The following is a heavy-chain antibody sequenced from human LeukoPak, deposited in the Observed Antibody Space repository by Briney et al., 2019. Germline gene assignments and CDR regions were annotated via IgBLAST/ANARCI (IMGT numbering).Heavy chain of an antibody. Sequence: PGGSLRLSCVGTGFTFSTYRMNWVRQAPGKGLEWVSSISSSSSYIYYADSVKGRITISSDNAKNSLYLQMNSLRVEDTAVYYCARDKDVYFDYWGQGTLVTVSS. V-gene: IGHV3-21*01. CDR3: ARDKDVYFDY. CDR2: ISSSSSYI. J-gene: IGHJ4*02. CDR1: GFTFSTYR.